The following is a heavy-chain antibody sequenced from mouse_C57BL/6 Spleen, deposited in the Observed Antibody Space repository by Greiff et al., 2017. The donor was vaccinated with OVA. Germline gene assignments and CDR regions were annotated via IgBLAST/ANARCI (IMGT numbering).Heavy chain of an antibody. CDR3: ARYEYGDWYFDV. J-gene: IGHJ1*03. Sequence: VQLQQSGPELVKPGASVKISCKASGYSFTGYYMNWVKQSPEKSLEWIGEINPSTGGTTYNQKFKAKATLTVDKSSSTAYMQLKSLTSEDSAVYYCARYEYGDWYFDVWGTGTTVTVSS. V-gene: IGHV1-42*01. CDR2: INPSTGGT. CDR1: GYSFTGYY. D-gene: IGHD2-4*01.